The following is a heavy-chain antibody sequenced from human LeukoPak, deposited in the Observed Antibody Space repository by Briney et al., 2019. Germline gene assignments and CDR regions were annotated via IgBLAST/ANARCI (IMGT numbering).Heavy chain of an antibody. J-gene: IGHJ2*01. CDR3: ARAVAKLWYFHL. Sequence: GGSLRLSCAASGVTFSSYSMNWVGQAPRKGLEGGSSIISSSSYIYYADAVKGRFTISRDNAKNSPYLQMNRLRAQDPAVYYCARAVAKLWYFHLWGRATLLTVS. CDR1: GVTFSSYS. CDR2: IISSSSYI. D-gene: IGHD5-12*01. V-gene: IGHV3-21*01.